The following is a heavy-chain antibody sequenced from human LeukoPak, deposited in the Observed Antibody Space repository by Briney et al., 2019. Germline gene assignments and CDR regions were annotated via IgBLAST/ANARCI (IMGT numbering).Heavy chain of an antibody. CDR3: ARGVVDTAMVTIVGLDY. Sequence: SETLSLTCAVYGGSFSSYYWSWIRQPPGKGLEWIGEISHSGSTNYNPSLKSRVTISVDTSKNQFSLKLSSVTAADTAVYYCARGVVDTAMVTIVGLDYWGQGTLVTVSS. V-gene: IGHV4-34*01. D-gene: IGHD5-18*01. CDR1: GGSFSSYY. J-gene: IGHJ4*02. CDR2: ISHSGST.